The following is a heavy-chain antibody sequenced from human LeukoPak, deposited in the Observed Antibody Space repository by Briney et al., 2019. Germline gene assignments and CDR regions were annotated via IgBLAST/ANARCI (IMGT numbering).Heavy chain of an antibody. Sequence: PSETLSLTCAVYGGSFSGYYWSWIRQPPGKGLEWIGEINHSGSTNYNPSLKSRVTISVDTSKNQFSLKLSSVTAADTAVYYCAGVIAAAGTGNWFDPWGQGTLVTVSS. CDR3: AGVIAAAGTGNWFDP. CDR2: INHSGST. CDR1: GGSFSGYY. V-gene: IGHV4-34*01. D-gene: IGHD6-13*01. J-gene: IGHJ5*02.